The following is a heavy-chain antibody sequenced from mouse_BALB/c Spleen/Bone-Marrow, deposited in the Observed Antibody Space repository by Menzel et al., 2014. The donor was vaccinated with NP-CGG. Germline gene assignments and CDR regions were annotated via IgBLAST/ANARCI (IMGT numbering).Heavy chain of an antibody. V-gene: IGHV1-14*01. J-gene: IGHJ2*01. D-gene: IGHD2-14*01. Sequence: VHVKQSGPELVKPGASVKMSCKASGYTFTSYVMHWVKQKPGQGLEWIGYINPYNDGTKYNEKFKGMATLTSDRSSSTAYMELSGLTSEDSAVYYCAKGGNYRYDFDYWGQGTTLTVSS. CDR1: GYTFTSYV. CDR3: AKGGNYRYDFDY. CDR2: INPYNDGT.